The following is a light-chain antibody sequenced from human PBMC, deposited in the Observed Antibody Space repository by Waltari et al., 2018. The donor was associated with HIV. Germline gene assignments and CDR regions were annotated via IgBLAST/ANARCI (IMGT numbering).Light chain of an antibody. V-gene: IGKV3-11*01. Sequence: LLTQSPAILSLSPGENATLSCRASQSVGNDLAWYQQRPGQAPKFLIYDASRRAAGVPARVSGSGSETDFPLTISTVEPEDSAVYYCQQRTNWPPLTFGGGTKVEIK. J-gene: IGKJ4*01. CDR2: DAS. CDR3: QQRTNWPPLT. CDR1: QSVGND.